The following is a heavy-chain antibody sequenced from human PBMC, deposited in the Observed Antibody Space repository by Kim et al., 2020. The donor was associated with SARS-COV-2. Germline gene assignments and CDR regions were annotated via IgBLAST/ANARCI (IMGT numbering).Heavy chain of an antibody. Sequence: SETLSLTCSVSGGSIRSGGKFWTWIRQHPAKGLEWIGYVSYSGNPHYSPSLRSRVSISLQTTENQFSLELTSVTAADTAVYYWARGQPLDYWGHGMLVT. D-gene: IGHD2-2*01. J-gene: IGHJ4*01. CDR1: GGSIRSGGKF. V-gene: IGHV4-31*03. CDR3: ARGQPLDY. CDR2: VSYSGNP.